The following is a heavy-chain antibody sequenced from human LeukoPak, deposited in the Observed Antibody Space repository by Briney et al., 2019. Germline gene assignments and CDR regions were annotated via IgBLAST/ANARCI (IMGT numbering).Heavy chain of an antibody. D-gene: IGHD3-22*01. CDR2: ISGRGGST. Sequence: GGSLRLSCAASGFTFSSYAMSWFRQAPGKGLEWVSAISGRGGSTYYADSVKGRITISRDNSKNTLYLQMNSLRAEDTAVYYCAKDFWPVDSSAPETLRDYYYMDIWGKGTTVTVSS. J-gene: IGHJ6*03. CDR1: GFTFSSYA. V-gene: IGHV3-23*01. CDR3: AKDFWPVDSSAPETLRDYYYMDI.